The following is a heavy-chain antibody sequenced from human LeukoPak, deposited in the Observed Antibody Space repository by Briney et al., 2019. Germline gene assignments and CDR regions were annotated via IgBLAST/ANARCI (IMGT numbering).Heavy chain of an antibody. CDR1: GGSISSYY. CDR2: IYTSGST. CDR3: ARDFKDGDPLWYFDL. Sequence: SETLSLTCTVSGGSISSYYWSWIRQPAGKGLEWIGRIYTSGSTNYNPSLKSRVTMSVDTSKNQFSLKLSSVTAADTAMYYCARDFKDGDPLWYFDLWGRGTLVTVSS. D-gene: IGHD4-17*01. J-gene: IGHJ2*01. V-gene: IGHV4-4*07.